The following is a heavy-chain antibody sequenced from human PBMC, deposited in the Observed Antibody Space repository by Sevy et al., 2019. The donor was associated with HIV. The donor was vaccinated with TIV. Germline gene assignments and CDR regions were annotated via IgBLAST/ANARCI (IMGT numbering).Heavy chain of an antibody. Sequence: GGSLRLSCKGSGYSFTSYWIGWVRQMPGKGLQLMGIIYPADSDTRYSPSFQGQVTISADKSISTAYLQWSSLKASDTAMYYCASRSSGFDYWGQGTLVTVSS. CDR1: GYSFTSYW. CDR3: ASRSSGFDY. V-gene: IGHV5-51*01. J-gene: IGHJ4*02. CDR2: IYPADSDT. D-gene: IGHD6-19*01.